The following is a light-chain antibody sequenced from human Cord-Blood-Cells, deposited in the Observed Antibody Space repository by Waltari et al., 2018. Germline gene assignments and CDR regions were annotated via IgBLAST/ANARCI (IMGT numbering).Light chain of an antibody. CDR1: RSDAGGYNY. CDR2: EVS. Sequence: QPALTQPPSASGSPGQSVTISCPGTRSDAGGYNYVPWYQQHPGKAPKLRIYEVSKRPSGVPDRFSGSKSGNTASLTVSGLQAEDEADYYCSSYAGSNNFEVVFGGGTKLTVL. V-gene: IGLV2-8*01. J-gene: IGLJ2*01. CDR3: SSYAGSNNFEVV.